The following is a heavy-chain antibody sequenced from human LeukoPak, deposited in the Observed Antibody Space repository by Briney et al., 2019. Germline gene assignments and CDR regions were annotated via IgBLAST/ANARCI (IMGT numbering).Heavy chain of an antibody. V-gene: IGHV1-69*02. Sequence: SVKVSCKASGDTFSNYPINWVRQAPGQGLEWLGRIIPFLTLTNYAQNFQDRVTITADKSTSTAYMELSSLRSEDTAMYYCARSLNFASPMTFDYWGQGTLVTVSS. CDR1: GDTFSNYP. CDR2: IIPFLTLT. J-gene: IGHJ4*02. CDR3: ARSLNFASPMTFDY. D-gene: IGHD3-16*01.